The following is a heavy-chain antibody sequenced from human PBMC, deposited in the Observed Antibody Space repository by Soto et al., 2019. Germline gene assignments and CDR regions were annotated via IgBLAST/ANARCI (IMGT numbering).Heavy chain of an antibody. CDR3: ARAISTRGNGMDV. Sequence: SETLSLTCTVSGASISSGGSYWSWIRQHPGKALEWIGYIYYSGNTYYNPSLQSRLTISVDTSKNQFSLKLSSVTAADTAVYYCARAISTRGNGMDVWGQGTRVTVSS. J-gene: IGHJ6*02. D-gene: IGHD3-16*01. CDR1: GASISSGGSY. CDR2: IYYSGNT. V-gene: IGHV4-31*03.